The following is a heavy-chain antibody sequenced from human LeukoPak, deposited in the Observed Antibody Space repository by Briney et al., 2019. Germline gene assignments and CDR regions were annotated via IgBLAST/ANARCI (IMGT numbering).Heavy chain of an antibody. CDR3: ARSIMITFGGVIVNWFDP. CDR2: IYTSGST. V-gene: IGHV4-4*07. CDR1: GGSISSYY. Sequence: SETLSLTCTVSGGSISSYYWSWIRQPPGKGLEWIGRIYTSGSTNYNPSLKSRVTMSVDTSKNQFSLKLSSVTAADTAVYYCARSIMITFGGVIVNWFDPWGQGTLVTVSS. D-gene: IGHD3-16*02. J-gene: IGHJ5*02.